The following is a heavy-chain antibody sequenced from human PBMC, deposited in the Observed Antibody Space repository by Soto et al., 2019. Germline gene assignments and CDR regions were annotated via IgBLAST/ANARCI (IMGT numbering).Heavy chain of an antibody. V-gene: IGHV1-3*01. CDR3: ARGICVATTADYYLHS. D-gene: IGHD5-12*01. CDR2: INAGNGKT. Sequence: ASVKVSCKASGYIFTNYAIHWVRQAPGQRLEWMGWINAGNGKTKYSQNFQGRVTITRDTSASIAYMEVNGLRSEDTAVYYCARGICVATTADYYLHSWRQARLATVS. CDR1: GYIFTNYA. J-gene: IGHJ5*01.